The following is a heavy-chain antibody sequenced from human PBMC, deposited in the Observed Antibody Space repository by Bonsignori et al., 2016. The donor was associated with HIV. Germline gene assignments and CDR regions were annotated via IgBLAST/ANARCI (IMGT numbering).Heavy chain of an antibody. Sequence: WIRQPPGKGLEWVSSISSSSNYIYYADSVKGRFTISRDNAKNSLYLQMNSLRAEDTAVYYCARDGGATVLTIDYWGQGTLVTVSS. D-gene: IGHD4/OR15-4a*01. CDR2: ISSSSNYI. CDR3: ARDGGATVLTIDY. V-gene: IGHV3-21*01. J-gene: IGHJ4*02.